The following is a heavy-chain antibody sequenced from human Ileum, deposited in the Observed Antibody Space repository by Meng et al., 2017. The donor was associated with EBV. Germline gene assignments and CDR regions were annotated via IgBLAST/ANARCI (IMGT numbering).Heavy chain of an antibody. J-gene: IGHJ4*02. CDR3: ARGSTFILVD. CDR2: IDYSGSA. Sequence: QVQLHESGPGLVKPSETLSLTCTVSGGSVATTSDKWSWLRQPPGKGLEWIGYIDYSGSAKYNPSLQSRVDMSVDTSKNHFSLKLRSVTAADTGLYYCARGSTFILVDWGQGTLVTVSS. V-gene: IGHV4-61*03. CDR1: GGSVATTSDK. D-gene: IGHD3-22*01.